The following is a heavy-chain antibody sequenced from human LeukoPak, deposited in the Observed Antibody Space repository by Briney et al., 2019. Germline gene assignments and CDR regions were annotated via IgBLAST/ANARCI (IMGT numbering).Heavy chain of an antibody. D-gene: IGHD6-19*01. CDR2: IYYSGST. CDR1: GGSISSGGYY. V-gene: IGHV4-31*03. CDR3: AKSPLEYSSGWYPEYFQH. Sequence: SETLSLNCTVSGGSISSGGYYWSWIRQHPGKGLEWIGYIYYSGSTYYNPSLKSRVTISVDTSKNQFSLKLSSVTAADTAVYYCAKSPLEYSSGWYPEYFQHWGQGTLVTVSS. J-gene: IGHJ1*01.